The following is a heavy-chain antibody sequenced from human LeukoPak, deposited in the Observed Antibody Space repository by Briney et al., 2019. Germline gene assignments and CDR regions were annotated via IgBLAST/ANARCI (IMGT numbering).Heavy chain of an antibody. CDR2: ISSGSTYI. CDR3: AKVKGGSGPFDD. Sequence: SGGSLRLSCAASGFSFNTYSMNWVRQAPGKGLEWVSYISSGSTYIYYADSVKGRFTISRDNGKNSLYLQMNSLRAEDTAVYYCAKVKGGSGPFDDWGQGTLVTVSS. CDR1: GFSFNTYS. V-gene: IGHV3-21*01. J-gene: IGHJ4*02. D-gene: IGHD6-19*01.